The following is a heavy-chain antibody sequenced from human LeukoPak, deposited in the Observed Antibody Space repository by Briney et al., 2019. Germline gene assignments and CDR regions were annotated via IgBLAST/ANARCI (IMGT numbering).Heavy chain of an antibody. CDR2: VYYSGKN. D-gene: IGHD2-8*01. Sequence: SEALSPTCTALWGSISNYYWRWVRPPPREGLGWGGYVYYSGKNNYYHSLKSRVTISVDTSKNQFSLKLSSVTAADTAVYYCARMGVCYYYYYMDVWGKGTTVTVSS. CDR3: ARMGVCYYYYYMDV. J-gene: IGHJ6*03. V-gene: IGHV4-59*01. CDR1: WGSISNYY.